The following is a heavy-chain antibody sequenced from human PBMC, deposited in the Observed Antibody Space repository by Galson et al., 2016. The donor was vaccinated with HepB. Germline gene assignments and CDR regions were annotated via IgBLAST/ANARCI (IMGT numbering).Heavy chain of an antibody. CDR1: GDSISGSDYY. V-gene: IGHV4-39*01. CDR2: ISQTGST. D-gene: IGHD1/OR15-1a*01. Sequence: SETLSLTCTVSGDSISGSDYYWGWVRQPPGKGLEWMGSISQTGSTYYNPSLKSRVTISADTSKNQFSVTLSSVTAADTAVYYCARPEELGTIAGGFGYWGQGTLVIVSS. J-gene: IGHJ4*02. CDR3: ARPEELGTIAGGFGY.